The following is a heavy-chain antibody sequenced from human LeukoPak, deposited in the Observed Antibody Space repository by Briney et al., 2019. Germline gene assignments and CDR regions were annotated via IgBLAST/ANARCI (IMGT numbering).Heavy chain of an antibody. CDR3: AKDGGLWVSAHWGDS. V-gene: IGHV3-23*01. CDR1: GFTFSSYT. Sequence: GGSLRLSCAASGFTFSSYTMSWVRQAPGKGLEWVSTITTSDGNTYYADSVKGRFTVSRNNSKNTLFLQMNSLRAEDTAVYYCAKDGGLWVSAHWGDSWGRGTLVTVSS. J-gene: IGHJ4*02. D-gene: IGHD7-27*01. CDR2: ITTSDGNT.